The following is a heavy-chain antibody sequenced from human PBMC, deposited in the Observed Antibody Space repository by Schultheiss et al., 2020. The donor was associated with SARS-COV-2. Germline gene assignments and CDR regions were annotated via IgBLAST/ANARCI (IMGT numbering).Heavy chain of an antibody. CDR2: INYSGTT. CDR1: GGSISSYY. Sequence: SETLSLTCTVSGGSISSYYWSWIRQPPGKGLDWIGYINYSGTTKYNPSLTSWVAFSIDTSKNQFSLKLTSVTAADTAMYYCARAFPLGQLGRHYFDYWGQGALVTVSS. V-gene: IGHV4-59*01. CDR3: ARAFPLGQLGRHYFDY. J-gene: IGHJ4*02. D-gene: IGHD6-6*01.